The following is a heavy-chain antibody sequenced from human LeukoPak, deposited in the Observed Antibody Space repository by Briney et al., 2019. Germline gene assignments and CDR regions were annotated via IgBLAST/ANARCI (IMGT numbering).Heavy chain of an antibody. D-gene: IGHD1-20*01. CDR2: ISSSGGTI. CDR3: ARGLDNWNVYIFDN. V-gene: IGHV3-48*03. J-gene: IGHJ4*02. CDR1: GFTFSSYE. Sequence: GGSLRLSCVASGFTFSSYEMNWVRQAPGKGLEWVSYISSSGGTIYYADSVKGRFTISRDNAKNSLYLQMNSLRAEDTAVYYCARGLDNWNVYIFDNWGLGTLVTVSS.